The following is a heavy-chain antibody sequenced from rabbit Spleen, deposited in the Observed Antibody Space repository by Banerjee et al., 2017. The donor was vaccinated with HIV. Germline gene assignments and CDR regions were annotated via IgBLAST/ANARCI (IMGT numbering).Heavy chain of an antibody. V-gene: IGHV1S40*01. D-gene: IGHD8-1*01. Sequence: QSLEESGGDLVKPGGSLTLTCTASGFSFSGSYYMCWVRQAPGKGLEWIACIYTGSSGDTYYASWAKGRFTISKTSSTTVTLQMTSLTAAGTATYFCARDTGSSFSSYGMDLWGPGTLVTVS. CDR1: GFSFSGSYY. CDR2: IYTGSSGDT. J-gene: IGHJ6*01. CDR3: ARDTGSSFSSYGMDL.